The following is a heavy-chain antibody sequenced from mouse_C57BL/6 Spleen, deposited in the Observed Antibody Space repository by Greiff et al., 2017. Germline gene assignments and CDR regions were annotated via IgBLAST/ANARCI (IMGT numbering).Heavy chain of an antibody. CDR3: DRRESYDDSSLFDY. V-gene: IGHV1-61*01. CDR1: GYTFTSYW. J-gene: IGHJ2*01. Sequence: QVQLQQPGAELVRPGSSVKLSCKASGYTFTSYWMDWVKQRPGQGLEWIGNIDPTDSDTHYNQKFKDKATLTVDKSSSTAYMQLSSLTSEDSAVYDCDRRESYDDSSLFDYWGQGTTLTVSS. CDR2: IDPTDSDT. D-gene: IGHD1-1*01.